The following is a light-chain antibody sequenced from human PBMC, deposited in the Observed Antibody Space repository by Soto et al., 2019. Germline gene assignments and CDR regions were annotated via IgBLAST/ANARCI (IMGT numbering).Light chain of an antibody. V-gene: IGLV2-14*01. CDR1: SSDVGGYNY. J-gene: IGLJ1*01. CDR2: DVS. CDR3: RSYNSSSTDV. Sequence: QSALTQPASVSGSPGQSITISCSGTSSDVGGYNYVSWYQQHPGKAPKLMIYDVSNRPSGVSNRFSGSKSGNTASLTISGLQAEDVADYSCRSYNSSSTDVFVTGTKVTVL.